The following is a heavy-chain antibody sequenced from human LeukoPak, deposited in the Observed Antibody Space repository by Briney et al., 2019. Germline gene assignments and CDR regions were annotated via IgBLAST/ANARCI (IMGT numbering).Heavy chain of an antibody. D-gene: IGHD6-6*01. Sequence: PGGSLRLSCAASGFTFSSYWMSWVRQAPGKGLEWVSSISSSSSYIYYADSVKGRFTISRDNAKNSLYLQMNSLRAEDTAVYYCARSIAARGDDYWGQGTLVTVSS. V-gene: IGHV3-21*01. CDR2: ISSSSSYI. CDR3: ARSIAARGDDY. J-gene: IGHJ4*02. CDR1: GFTFSSYW.